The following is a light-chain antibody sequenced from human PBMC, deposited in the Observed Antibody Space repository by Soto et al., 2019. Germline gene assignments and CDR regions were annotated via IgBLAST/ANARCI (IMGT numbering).Light chain of an antibody. CDR3: QHYGSSPRT. CDR2: GAS. CDR1: QSVVTNS. Sequence: EIVLTQSPGILSLSPGERATLSCRASQSVVTNSLAWYQQKPGQAPRLIIYGASNRATGIPDRFSGRGSGTDFTLTVSGLEPEDFAVYYCQHYGSSPRTFGQGTKVDIK. V-gene: IGKV3-20*01. J-gene: IGKJ1*01.